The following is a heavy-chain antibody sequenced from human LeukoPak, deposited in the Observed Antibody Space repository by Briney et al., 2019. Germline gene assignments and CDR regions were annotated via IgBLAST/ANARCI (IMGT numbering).Heavy chain of an antibody. Sequence: PGGSLRLSCVGSGFTFSSYWMNWVRQAPGKGLEWVASIKEDGSDIYYVDSMKGRFTISRDNAKNSLYLQMNSLRAEDTALYYCAEDIDSVTTVTTDYYYGMDVWGQGTTVTVSS. V-gene: IGHV3-7*03. CDR2: IKEDGSDI. J-gene: IGHJ6*02. CDR1: GFTFSSYW. CDR3: AEDIDSVTTVTTDYYYGMDV. D-gene: IGHD4-17*01.